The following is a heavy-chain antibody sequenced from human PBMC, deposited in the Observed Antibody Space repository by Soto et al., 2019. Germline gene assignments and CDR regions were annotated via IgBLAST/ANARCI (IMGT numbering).Heavy chain of an antibody. J-gene: IGHJ4*02. V-gene: IGHV3-23*01. CDR3: AKYGYSGYDFFDY. Sequence: GGSLRLSCAASGFTFSSYVMGWVRQAPGKGLEWVSAISGSGGSTYYADSVKGRFTISRDNSKNTLYLQMNSLRAEDTAVYYCAKYGYSGYDFFDYWGQGTLVTVSS. D-gene: IGHD5-12*01. CDR1: GFTFSSYV. CDR2: ISGSGGST.